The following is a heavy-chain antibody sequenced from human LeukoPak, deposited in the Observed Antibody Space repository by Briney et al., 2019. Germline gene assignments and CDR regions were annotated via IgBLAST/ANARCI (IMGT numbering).Heavy chain of an antibody. CDR3: ARDVLGYSGYDRYGMDV. Sequence: PSETLSLTCTVSGGSISSGGYYWSWIRQHPGKGLEWIGYIYYSGNTYYNPSLKSRVTISVDTSKNQFSLKLSSVTAADTAVYYCARDVLGYSGYDRYGMDVWGQGTTVTVSS. CDR2: IYYSGNT. V-gene: IGHV4-31*03. D-gene: IGHD5-12*01. J-gene: IGHJ6*02. CDR1: GGSISSGGYY.